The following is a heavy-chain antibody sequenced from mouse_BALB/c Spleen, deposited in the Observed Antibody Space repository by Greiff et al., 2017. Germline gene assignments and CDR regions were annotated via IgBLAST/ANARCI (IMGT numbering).Heavy chain of an antibody. CDR1: GFAFSSYD. CDR2: ISSGGGST. J-gene: IGHJ4*01. D-gene: IGHD3-3*01. CDR3: ARHGGRRGYYAMDY. V-gene: IGHV5-12-1*01. Sequence: EVKLMESGGGLVKPGGSLKLSCAASGFAFSSYDMSWVRQTPEKRLEWVAYISSGGGSTYYPDTVKGRFTISRDNAKNTLYLQMSSLNSEDTAMYYCARHGGRRGYYAMDYWGQGTSVTVSS.